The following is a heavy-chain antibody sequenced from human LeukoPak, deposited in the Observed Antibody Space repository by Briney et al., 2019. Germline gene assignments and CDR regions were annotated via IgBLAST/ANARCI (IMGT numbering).Heavy chain of an antibody. Sequence: GGSLRLSCAASGFTFSSYSMNWLRQAPAKGLEWVSSISSSSNYIYYADSVKGRFTISRDNAKNSLYLQMNSLRAEDTAVYYCARIRQIRFGESDYWGQGTLVTVSS. CDR1: GFTFSSYS. D-gene: IGHD3-10*01. J-gene: IGHJ4*02. V-gene: IGHV3-21*01. CDR2: ISSSSNYI. CDR3: ARIRQIRFGESDY.